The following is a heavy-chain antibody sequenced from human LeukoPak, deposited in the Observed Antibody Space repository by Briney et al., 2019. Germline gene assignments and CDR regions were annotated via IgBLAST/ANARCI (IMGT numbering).Heavy chain of an antibody. CDR3: ARDSSGWYWAWFDP. J-gene: IGHJ5*02. CDR1: GFTFSSHW. Sequence: PGGSLRLSCAASGFTFSSHWMSWVRQAPGKGLEWIGSIYYSGSTYYNPSLKSRVTISVDTSKNQFSLKLSSVTAADTAVYYCARDSSGWYWAWFDPWGQGTLVTVSS. V-gene: IGHV4-39*07. D-gene: IGHD6-19*01. CDR2: IYYSGST.